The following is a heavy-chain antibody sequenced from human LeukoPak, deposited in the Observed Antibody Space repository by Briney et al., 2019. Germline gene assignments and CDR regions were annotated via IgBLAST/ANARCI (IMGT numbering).Heavy chain of an antibody. CDR3: ARGQSYYEAFDI. CDR1: GFTVSSDY. J-gene: IGHJ3*02. D-gene: IGHD1-26*01. V-gene: IGHV3-53*03. Sequence: GGPLRRSCAASGFTVSSDYMSWVRQPPGKGLEWVSVIYSGGSTNYADSVKGRFTISRDNSKNTLHLRMNGLRVEDTAVYYCARGQSYYEAFDIWGQGTMVTVSS. CDR2: IYSGGST.